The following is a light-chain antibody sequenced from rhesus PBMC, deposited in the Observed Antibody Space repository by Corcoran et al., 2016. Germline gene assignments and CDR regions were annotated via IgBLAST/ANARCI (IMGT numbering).Light chain of an antibody. Sequence: EIVMTQSPATLSLSPGERATLPCCASQSVSSSLAWYQQKPGKAPRLLIYGASSRATGIPDRFSGRGYGTEFTLTINGLGPEDFAVYNCQQYSKWPHSFDRGPKVEIK. J-gene: IGKJ2*01. V-gene: IGKV3-42*03. CDR3: QQYSKWPHS. CDR2: GAS. CDR1: QSVSSS.